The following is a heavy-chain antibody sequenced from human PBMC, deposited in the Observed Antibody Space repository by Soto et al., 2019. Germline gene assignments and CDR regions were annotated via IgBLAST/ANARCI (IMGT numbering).Heavy chain of an antibody. J-gene: IGHJ4*02. CDR2: VFYGGT. V-gene: IGHV4-59*01. CDR1: GRSMSSND. Sequence: PSETLSLTCSFSGRSMSSNDWSCIRQSPDKGLEWLGYVFYGGTDYNPSLGGRVSMSVETSKSQFSLKLTSVTVADTAVYYCASYRRHLYFESWGPGILVTVSS. D-gene: IGHD4-4*01. CDR3: ASYRRHLYFES.